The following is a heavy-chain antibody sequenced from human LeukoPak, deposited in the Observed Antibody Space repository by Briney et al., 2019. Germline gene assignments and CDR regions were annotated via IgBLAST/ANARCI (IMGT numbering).Heavy chain of an antibody. Sequence: GGSLRRSCAASGFTFSSYSMNWVRQAPGNGLEWISYISSSSSSIHYADSVKGRFTVSRDNAKNSVYLQMNSLRDEDTAVYYCARHYYGSGSVDYWGQGTLVTVSS. V-gene: IGHV3-48*02. CDR2: ISSSSSSI. CDR3: ARHYYGSGSVDY. D-gene: IGHD3-10*01. CDR1: GFTFSSYS. J-gene: IGHJ4*02.